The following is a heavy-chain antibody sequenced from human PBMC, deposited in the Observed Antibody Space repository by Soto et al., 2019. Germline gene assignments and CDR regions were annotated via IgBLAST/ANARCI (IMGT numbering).Heavy chain of an antibody. CDR3: ARVYTTPDY. D-gene: IGHD1-1*01. CDR1: GYTFTSYG. Sequence: ASVKVSCKASGYTFTSYGINWVRQAPGQGLEWMGWISGYNGNTMYAQKVQGRVTMTTDTSTSTAYMELRSLRSDDTAVYYCARVYTTPDYWGQGALVTVSS. CDR2: ISGYNGNT. J-gene: IGHJ4*02. V-gene: IGHV1-18*01.